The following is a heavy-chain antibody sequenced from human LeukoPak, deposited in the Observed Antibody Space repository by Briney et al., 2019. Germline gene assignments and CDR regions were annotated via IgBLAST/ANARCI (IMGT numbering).Heavy chain of an antibody. Sequence: SETLSLTCTVSGGSISSGDYYWSWIRQHPGKGLEWIGYIHYSGSTYYNPSLKSRVTISVDTSKKQFSLKLSSVTAADTAMYYCARVGVAAKSSRYFDYWGQEPWSPSPQ. J-gene: IGHJ4*01. D-gene: IGHD2-15*01. CDR3: ARVGVAAKSSRYFDY. V-gene: IGHV4-31*03. CDR2: IHYSGST. CDR1: GGSISSGDYY.